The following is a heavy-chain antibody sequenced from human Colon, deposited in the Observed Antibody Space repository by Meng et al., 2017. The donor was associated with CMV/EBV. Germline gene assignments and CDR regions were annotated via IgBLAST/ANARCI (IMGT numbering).Heavy chain of an antibody. J-gene: IGHJ5*02. CDR2: INSISGDT. D-gene: IGHD3-3*02. V-gene: IGHV1-2*02. Sequence: QGRLVQSGAEVKKPGASVKVSCKTSGYTFTDYYIHWVRQAPGQGLEWMGWINSISGDTNYAQKFQGRVTMTRDTSITTAYMELNSLKSDDTAVYYCGRDRHLDPWGQGTLVTVSS. CDR3: GRDRHLDP. CDR1: GYTFTDYY.